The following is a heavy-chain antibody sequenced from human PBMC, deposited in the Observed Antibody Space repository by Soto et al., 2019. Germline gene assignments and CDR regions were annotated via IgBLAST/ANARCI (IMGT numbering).Heavy chain of an antibody. CDR3: ASVGGFGATTIDY. CDR1: GGSISSGDYY. D-gene: IGHD3-10*01. Sequence: QVQLQESGPGLVKPSQTLSLTCTVSGGSISSGDYYWSWIRQPPGKGLEWIGYIYYSGSTYYNPPLKSRVTLSVDTPKTQFSLKLSSVPAADTAVYYCASVGGFGATTIDYWGQGTLVTVSS. J-gene: IGHJ4*02. CDR2: IYYSGST. V-gene: IGHV4-30-4*01.